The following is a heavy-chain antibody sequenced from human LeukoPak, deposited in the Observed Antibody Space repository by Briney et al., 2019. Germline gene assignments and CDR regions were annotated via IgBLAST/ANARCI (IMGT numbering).Heavy chain of an antibody. Sequence: SETLSLTCTVSGGSLSSYYWSWIRQPPGKGLEWIGYIYYSGSTNYNPSLKSRVTISVDTSKNQFALKLSSVTSADTAVYYSARERWELLGFDYWGQGTLVTVSS. CDR3: ARERWELLGFDY. V-gene: IGHV4-59*01. CDR2: IYYSGST. J-gene: IGHJ4*02. D-gene: IGHD1-26*01. CDR1: GGSLSSYY.